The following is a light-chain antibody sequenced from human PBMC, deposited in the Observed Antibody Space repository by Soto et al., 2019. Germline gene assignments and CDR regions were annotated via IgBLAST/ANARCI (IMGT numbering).Light chain of an antibody. Sequence: DIQMTQSPSTLSGSVGDRVTITCRACQTISSWLAWYQQKPGKAPKLLIYKASTLKSGVPSRFSCSGSGTELTLTISSLQHDDFATYYCQHYNSDSEAFGQGTKLDI. V-gene: IGKV1-5*03. CDR1: QTISSW. CDR3: QHYNSDSEA. J-gene: IGKJ1*01. CDR2: KAS.